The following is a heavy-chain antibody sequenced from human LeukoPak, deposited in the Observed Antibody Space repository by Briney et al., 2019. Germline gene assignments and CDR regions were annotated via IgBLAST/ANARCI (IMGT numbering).Heavy chain of an antibody. V-gene: IGHV1-18*01. CDR3: ARVGSDCSSTSCRRGGFYYYYYMDV. J-gene: IGHJ6*03. CDR2: ISAYNGNT. Sequence: ASVKVSCKASGYTFTSYGISWVRQAPGQGLEWMGWISAYNGNTNDAQKLQGRVTMTTDTSTSTAYMELRSLRSDDTAVYYCARVGSDCSSTSCRRGGFYYYYYMDVWGKGTTVTVSS. D-gene: IGHD2-2*01. CDR1: GYTFTSYG.